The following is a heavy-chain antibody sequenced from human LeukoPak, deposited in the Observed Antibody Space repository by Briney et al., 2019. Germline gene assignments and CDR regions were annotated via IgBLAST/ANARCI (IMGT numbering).Heavy chain of an antibody. D-gene: IGHD4-11*01. V-gene: IGHV3-30*02. CDR1: GFTFSSYG. Sequence: GGSLRLSCAASGFTFSSYGMHWVRQAPGKGLEWVAFIRYDGSNKYCADSVKGRFSISGDNSKNTLYLQMNSLRAEDTAVYYCAKDPYSNYVGFDPWGQGTLVTVSS. CDR2: IRYDGSNK. J-gene: IGHJ5*02. CDR3: AKDPYSNYVGFDP.